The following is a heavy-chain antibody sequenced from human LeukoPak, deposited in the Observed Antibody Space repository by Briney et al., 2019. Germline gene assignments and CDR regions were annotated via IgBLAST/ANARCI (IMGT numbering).Heavy chain of an antibody. V-gene: IGHV1-2*02. Sequence: ASVKVSCKASGYTFTGYYMHWVRQAPGQGLEWMGWINPNSGGTNYAQKFQGRVTMTRDTSISTAYMELSRLRSDDTAVYYCARDPTSAGGVAGKYYYYMDVWGKGTTVTVSS. CDR2: INPNSGGT. CDR3: ARDPTSAGGVAGKYYYYMDV. J-gene: IGHJ6*03. D-gene: IGHD6-19*01. CDR1: GYTFTGYY.